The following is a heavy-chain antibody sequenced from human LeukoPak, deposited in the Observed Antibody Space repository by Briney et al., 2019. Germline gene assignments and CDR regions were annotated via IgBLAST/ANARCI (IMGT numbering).Heavy chain of an antibody. D-gene: IGHD3-22*01. V-gene: IGHV1-69*13. CDR2: IIPIFGIA. CDR3: ARPHYYYDSGGYSSFDY. Sequence: ASVKVSCKASGYTFTSYAMNWVRQAPGQGLEWMGGIIPIFGIANYAQKFQGRVTITADESTSTAYMELSSLRSEDTAVYYCARPHYYYDSGGYSSFDYWGQGTLVTVSS. J-gene: IGHJ4*02. CDR1: GYTFTSYA.